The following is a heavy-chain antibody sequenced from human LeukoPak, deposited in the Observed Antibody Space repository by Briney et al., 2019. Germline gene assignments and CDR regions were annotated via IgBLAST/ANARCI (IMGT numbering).Heavy chain of an antibody. J-gene: IGHJ3*02. CDR1: GYIFTSCS. Sequence: GESLKISCKGSGYIFTSCSIGWVRQMPGKGLEWMGIIYPGDSDTRYSPSFQGQVTISADKSISTAYLQWSSLKASDTAMYYCARLTVRGYYDSSGYPSDAFDIWGQGTTVTVSS. V-gene: IGHV5-51*01. D-gene: IGHD3-22*01. CDR2: IYPGDSDT. CDR3: ARLTVRGYYDSSGYPSDAFDI.